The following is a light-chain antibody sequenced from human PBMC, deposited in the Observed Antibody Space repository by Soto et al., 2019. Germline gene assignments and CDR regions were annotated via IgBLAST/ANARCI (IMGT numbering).Light chain of an antibody. J-gene: IGKJ2*01. V-gene: IGKV1-39*01. CDR2: EAS. CDR1: QSISSD. CDR3: QHSHSPPYN. Sequence: DIQMTQSPSSLSASIGDRVTITCRASQSISSDLNWYQQKPGKTPELLIYEASSLQSGVPSRFSGSGSGTDFTLSISTLQSVDFATYYCQHSHSPPYNFGQGTKLEIK.